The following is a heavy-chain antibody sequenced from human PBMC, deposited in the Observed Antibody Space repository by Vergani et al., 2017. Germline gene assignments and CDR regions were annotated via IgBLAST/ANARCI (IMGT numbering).Heavy chain of an antibody. CDR2: IYPGDSDT. Sequence: EVQLVQSGAEVKKPGESLKISCKGSGYSFTSYWIGWVRQMPGKGLEWMGIIYPGDSDTRYSPSFQSQVTISADESLSTAYLQWSSLKASDTAMYYCSRQGVLLWFGEDRYFDLWGRGTLVTVSS. CDR1: GYSFTSYW. V-gene: IGHV5-51*01. CDR3: SRQGVLLWFGEDRYFDL. J-gene: IGHJ2*01. D-gene: IGHD3-10*01.